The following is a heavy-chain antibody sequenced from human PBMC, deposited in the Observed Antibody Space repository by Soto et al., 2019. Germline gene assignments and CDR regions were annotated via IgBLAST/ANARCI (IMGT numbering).Heavy chain of an antibody. D-gene: IGHD3-22*01. CDR3: ARQDLTPPRRSYYDSSGYYIY. J-gene: IGHJ4*02. CDR1: GYTFTSYG. V-gene: IGHV1-18*01. Sequence: ASVKVSCKASGYTFTSYGISWVRQAPGQGLEWMGWISAYNGNTNYAQKLQGRVTMTTDTSTSTAYMELRSLRSDDTAVYYCARQDLTPPRRSYYDSSGYYIYWGQGPLVTVSS. CDR2: ISAYNGNT.